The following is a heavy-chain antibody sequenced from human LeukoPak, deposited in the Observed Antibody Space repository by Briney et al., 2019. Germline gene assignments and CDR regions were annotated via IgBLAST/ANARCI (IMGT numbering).Heavy chain of an antibody. CDR2: IYYSGST. D-gene: IGHD4-17*01. CDR1: GGSISSYY. J-gene: IGHJ4*02. Sequence: PSETLSLTCTVSGGSISSYYWSWIRQPPGKGLEWIGYIYYSGSTNYNPSLKSRVTISVDTSKNQFSLKLSSVTAADTAVYYCARVPLANDYGDQYFDYWGQGTLVTVSS. CDR3: ARVPLANDYGDQYFDY. V-gene: IGHV4-59*01.